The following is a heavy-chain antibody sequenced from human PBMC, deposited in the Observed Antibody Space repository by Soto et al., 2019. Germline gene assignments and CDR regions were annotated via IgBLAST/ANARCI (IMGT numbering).Heavy chain of an antibody. Sequence: SETLSLTCAVYGGSFSGYYWSWIRQPPGKGLEWIGEINHSGSTNYNPSLKSRVTISVDTSKNQFSLKLSSVTAADTAVYYCASGTLLRYFDWSPKGGMDVWGQGTLVTASS. CDR2: INHSGST. V-gene: IGHV4-34*01. J-gene: IGHJ4*02. CDR1: GGSFSGYY. D-gene: IGHD3-9*01. CDR3: ASGTLLRYFDWSPKGGMDV.